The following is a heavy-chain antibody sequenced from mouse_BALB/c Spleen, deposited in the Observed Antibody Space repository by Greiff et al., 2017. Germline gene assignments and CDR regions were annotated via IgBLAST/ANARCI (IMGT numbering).Heavy chain of an antibody. J-gene: IGHJ2*01. CDR3: ARSVDYDRDLFDY. CDR1: GYTFTDYA. CDR2: ISTYYGDA. Sequence: QVQLQQSGAELVRPGVSVKISCKGSGYTFTDYAMHWVKQSHAKSLEWIGVISTYYGDASYNQKFKGKATMTVDKSSSTPYMELARLTSEDSAIYYCARSVDYDRDLFDYWGQGTTLTVSS. D-gene: IGHD2-4*01. V-gene: IGHV1S137*01.